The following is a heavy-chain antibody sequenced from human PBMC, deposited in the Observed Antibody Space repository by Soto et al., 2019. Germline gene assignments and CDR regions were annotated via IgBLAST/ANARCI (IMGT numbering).Heavy chain of an antibody. Sequence: GGSLRLSCAASGFTFSNAWMSWVRQAPGKELEWVGRIKSKTDGGTTDCAAPVKGRFTISRDDSKNTLYLQMNSLKTEDTAVYYCKFVVVPAAMDPFDYYYYGMDVWGQGTTVTVSS. CDR1: GFTFSNAW. CDR3: KFVVVPAAMDPFDYYYYGMDV. V-gene: IGHV3-15*01. J-gene: IGHJ6*02. D-gene: IGHD2-2*01. CDR2: IKSKTDGGTT.